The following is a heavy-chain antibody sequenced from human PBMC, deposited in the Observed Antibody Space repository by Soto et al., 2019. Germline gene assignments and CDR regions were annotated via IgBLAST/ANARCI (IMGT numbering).Heavy chain of an antibody. D-gene: IGHD2-21*02. Sequence: GASVKVSCKASGYTFTSYAMHWVRQAPGQRLEWMGWINAGNGNTKYSQKFQGRVTITRDTSASTAYMELSSLRSEDTAVYYCARDLGVTAGWYFDLWGRGTLVPVSS. V-gene: IGHV1-3*01. CDR2: INAGNGNT. CDR1: GYTFTSYA. J-gene: IGHJ2*01. CDR3: ARDLGVTAGWYFDL.